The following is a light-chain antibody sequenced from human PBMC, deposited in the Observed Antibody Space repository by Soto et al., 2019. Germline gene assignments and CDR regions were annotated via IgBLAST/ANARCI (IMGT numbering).Light chain of an antibody. CDR1: HSVRDNF. J-gene: IGKJ5*01. V-gene: IGKV3-20*01. Sequence: EIVLTQSPGTLSLSPGETATLACWASHSVRDNFLAWYQKKPGQAPRLLIYGASIRATGFPDRFSGSGSGTDFTLTISRLEPEDFAVYYCQQYGSSPPTFGQGTRLEIK. CDR2: GAS. CDR3: QQYGSSPPT.